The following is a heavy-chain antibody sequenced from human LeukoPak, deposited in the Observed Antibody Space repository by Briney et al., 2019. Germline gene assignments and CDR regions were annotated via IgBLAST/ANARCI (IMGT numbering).Heavy chain of an antibody. J-gene: IGHJ6*02. V-gene: IGHV1-2*06. D-gene: IGHD2-21*01. CDR1: GYTFTGYY. CDR2: INPNSGGT. CDR3: ARVPIYYYYGVDV. Sequence: ASVKVSCKASGYTFTGYYMHWVRQAPGQGLEWMGRINPNSGGTNYAQKFQGRVTMTRDTSISTAYMELSRPRSDDTAVYYCARVPIYYYYGVDVWGQGTTVTVSS.